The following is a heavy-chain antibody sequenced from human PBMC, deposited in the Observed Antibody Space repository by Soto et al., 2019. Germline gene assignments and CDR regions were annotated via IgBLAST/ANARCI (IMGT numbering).Heavy chain of an antibody. CDR2: ISNDGSNK. Sequence: QVQLVESGGGVVQPGKSLRLSCAASGFTFSNYGMHWVRQAPGKGLEWVAVISNDGSNKYYADSVKGRFTISRDNXKNTLYLQMNSLRAEDTAVYYCAKSVLPLYWYFDLWGRGTLVTVSS. D-gene: IGHD3-10*01. J-gene: IGHJ2*01. CDR1: GFTFSNYG. CDR3: AKSVLPLYWYFDL. V-gene: IGHV3-30*18.